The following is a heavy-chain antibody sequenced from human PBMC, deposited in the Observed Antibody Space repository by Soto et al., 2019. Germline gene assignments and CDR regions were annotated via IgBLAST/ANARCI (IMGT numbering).Heavy chain of an antibody. V-gene: IGHV4-4*02. J-gene: IGHJ4*02. CDR1: GGSISSSNW. CDR3: ARAPMYYYGSGSYSDY. Sequence: SETLSLTCAVSGGSISSSNWWSWVRQPPGKGLEWIGEINHSGSTNYNPSLKSRVTISVDTSKNQFSLKLSSVTAADTAVYYCARAPMYYYGSGSYSDYWGQGTLVTVSS. D-gene: IGHD3-10*01. CDR2: INHSGST.